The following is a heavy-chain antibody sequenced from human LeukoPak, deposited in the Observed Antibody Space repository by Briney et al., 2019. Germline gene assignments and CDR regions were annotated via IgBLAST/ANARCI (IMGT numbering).Heavy chain of an antibody. CDR3: ARSGPYSSGLRKSFNWFDP. J-gene: IGHJ5*02. CDR1: GGSISSSSYY. D-gene: IGHD6-19*01. Sequence: SSETLSLTCTVSGGSISSSSYYWGWIRQPPGKGLEWIGSIYYSGSTYYNPSLKSRVTISVDTSKNQFSLKLSSVTAADTAVYYCARSGPYSSGLRKSFNWFDPWGQGTLVTVSS. CDR2: IYYSGST. V-gene: IGHV4-39*01.